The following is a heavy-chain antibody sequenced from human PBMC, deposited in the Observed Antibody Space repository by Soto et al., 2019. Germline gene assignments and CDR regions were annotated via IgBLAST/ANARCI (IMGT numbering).Heavy chain of an antibody. CDR3: ARATEKAMVTDDY. D-gene: IGHD5-18*01. V-gene: IGHV1-2*02. Sequence: GSVKGSFKACGYAFSGYYIDLVRQAPGQGLEWMGWINPKSGGINYSQKFQGRVTMTRYTSINTAYMEVSRLTTDDTAVYYCARATEKAMVTDDYWGQGTPVTVSS. J-gene: IGHJ4*02. CDR2: INPKSGGI. CDR1: GYAFSGYY.